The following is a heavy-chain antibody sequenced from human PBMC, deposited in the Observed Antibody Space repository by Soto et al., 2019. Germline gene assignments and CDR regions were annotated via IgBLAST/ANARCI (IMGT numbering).Heavy chain of an antibody. D-gene: IGHD3-10*01. CDR2: IWYDGSNE. V-gene: IGHV3-33*01. J-gene: IGHJ6*02. Sequence: HPGGSLRLSCAASGFIFSSYGMHWVRQAPGKGLEWVAVIWYDGSNEDYADSVKGRFTISRDNAKNTLYLQMNSLRAEDTAVYYCARGSPGGITMVRRVIIYGLDVWGQGTTVTVSS. CDR3: ARGSPGGITMVRRVIIYGLDV. CDR1: GFIFSSYG.